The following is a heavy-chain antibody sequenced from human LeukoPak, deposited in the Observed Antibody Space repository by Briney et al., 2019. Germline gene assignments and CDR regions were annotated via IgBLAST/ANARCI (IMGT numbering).Heavy chain of an antibody. D-gene: IGHD5-18*01. CDR1: GFTFSSYS. CDR3: ARETWGYSYGYDF. CDR2: ISTSSSYI. V-gene: IGHV3-21*01. Sequence: GGSLRLSCAASGFTFSSYSMNWVRQAPGKGLEWVSSISTSSSYINYADSVKGRFTISRDNAKNSLYLQMNSLRAEDTAVYYCARETWGYSYGYDFWGQGTMVTVSS. J-gene: IGHJ3*01.